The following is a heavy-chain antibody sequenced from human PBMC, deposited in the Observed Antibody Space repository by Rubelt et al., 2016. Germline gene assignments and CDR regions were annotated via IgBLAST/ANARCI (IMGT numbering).Heavy chain of an antibody. J-gene: IGHJ3*02. Sequence: QVQLVQSGAEVKKPGSSVKVSCKASGGTFSSYAISWVRQAPGQGLEWMGGIIPIFGTANYAQKFQGRFTITADESTSTAYMELSILRSDDTAVYYCARDYDYVWGSYRYYAFDIWGQGTMVTVSS. V-gene: IGHV1-69*12. D-gene: IGHD3-16*02. CDR1: GGTFSSYA. CDR2: IIPIFGTA. CDR3: ARDYDYVWGSYRYYAFDI.